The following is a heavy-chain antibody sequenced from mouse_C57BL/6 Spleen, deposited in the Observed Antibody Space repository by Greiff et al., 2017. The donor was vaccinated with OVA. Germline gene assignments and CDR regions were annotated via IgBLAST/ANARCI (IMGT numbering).Heavy chain of an antibody. D-gene: IGHD1-1*01. CDR3: ARRTTVVDYAMDY. CDR1: GYTFTDYN. J-gene: IGHJ4*01. CDR2: INPNNGGT. Sequence: EVQGVESGPELVKPGASVKIPCKASGYTFTDYNMDWVKQSHGKSLEWIGDINPNNGGTIYNQKFKGKATLTVDKSSSTAYMELRSLTSEDTAVYYCARRTTVVDYAMDYWGQGTSVTVSS. V-gene: IGHV1-18*01.